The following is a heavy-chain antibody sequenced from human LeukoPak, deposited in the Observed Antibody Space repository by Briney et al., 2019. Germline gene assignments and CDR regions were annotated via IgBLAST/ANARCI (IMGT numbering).Heavy chain of an antibody. V-gene: IGHV5-51*01. D-gene: IGHD3-3*01. Sequence: GESLKFSCKGSGYSFTSYWIGWVRQMPGKGLEWMGIIYPGDSDTRYSPSFQGQVTTSADKSISTAYLQWSSLKASDTAMYYCARLSNIYDFWSGYYPPHFDYWGQGTLVTVSS. J-gene: IGHJ4*02. CDR3: ARLSNIYDFWSGYYPPHFDY. CDR2: IYPGDSDT. CDR1: GYSFTSYW.